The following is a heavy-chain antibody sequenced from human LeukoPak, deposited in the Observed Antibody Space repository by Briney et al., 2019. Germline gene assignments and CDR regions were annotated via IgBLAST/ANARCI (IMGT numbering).Heavy chain of an antibody. Sequence: ASVTVSFKASGYTFTGYYMHWVRQAPGQGIEWMGWINPNSGGTNYAQKFQGRVTMTRDTSISTAYMELSRLRSDDTAVYYCAREEQQLDRAGAFDIWGQGTMVTVSS. CDR3: AREEQQLDRAGAFDI. CDR2: INPNSGGT. CDR1: GYTFTGYY. J-gene: IGHJ3*02. V-gene: IGHV1-2*02. D-gene: IGHD6-13*01.